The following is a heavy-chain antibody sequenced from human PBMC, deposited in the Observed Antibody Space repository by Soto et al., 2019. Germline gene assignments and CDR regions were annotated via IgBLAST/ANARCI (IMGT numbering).Heavy chain of an antibody. V-gene: IGHV3-30*18. J-gene: IGHJ6*02. Sequence: QLVESGGGVVQSGRSLRLSCAASGYTFSNYGMHWVRQAPGKGLEWVAVTSYDGSNKYYADSVKGRFTISRDNSKNTGYRQMNSLGDDDTAVYDCAKWGVGGYGMDGWGQGTTVTVSS. CDR2: TSYDGSNK. D-gene: IGHD1-26*01. CDR1: GYTFSNYG. CDR3: AKWGVGGYGMDG.